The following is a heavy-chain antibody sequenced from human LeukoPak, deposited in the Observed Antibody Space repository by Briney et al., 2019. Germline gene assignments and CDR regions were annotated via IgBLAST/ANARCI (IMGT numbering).Heavy chain of an antibody. J-gene: IGHJ3*02. CDR1: GYSFTTYW. Sequence: ESXXXSXKGSGYSFTTYWIGWVRQMPRKGLEWMGIIYPGDSDTRYSPSFQGQVTISADKSISTAYLQWSSLKASDTAMYYCARQRDDAFDIWGQGTMVTVSS. V-gene: IGHV5-51*01. CDR2: IYPGDSDT. CDR3: ARQRDDAFDI.